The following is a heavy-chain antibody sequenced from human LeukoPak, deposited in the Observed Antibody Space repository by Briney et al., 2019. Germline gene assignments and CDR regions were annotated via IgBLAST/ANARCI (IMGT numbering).Heavy chain of an antibody. CDR2: INHSGST. J-gene: IGHJ4*02. CDR3: ARVGDIVVVPAANPPHFDY. V-gene: IGHV4-34*01. D-gene: IGHD2-2*01. Sequence: PSETLSLTCAVYGGSFSGYYWSWLRQPPGKGLEWIGEINHSGSTNYNPSLKSRVTISVDTSKNQFSLKLSSVTAADTAVYYCARVGDIVVVPAANPPHFDYWGQGTLVTVSS. CDR1: GGSFSGYY.